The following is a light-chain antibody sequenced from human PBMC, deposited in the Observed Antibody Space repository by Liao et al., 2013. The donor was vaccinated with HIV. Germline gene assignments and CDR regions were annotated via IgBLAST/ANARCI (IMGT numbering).Light chain of an antibody. CDR2: YDS. CDR1: NIGSKS. V-gene: IGLV3-21*01. CDR3: QVWDGVSDVV. Sequence: SYELTQPPSVSVAPRKTASITCGGKNIGSKSVHWYQQKPGQAPVLVIYYDSDRPSGIPERFSGSNSGHTATLTISRVEAGDEADYFCQVWDGVSDVVFGGGTKLTVL. J-gene: IGLJ3*02.